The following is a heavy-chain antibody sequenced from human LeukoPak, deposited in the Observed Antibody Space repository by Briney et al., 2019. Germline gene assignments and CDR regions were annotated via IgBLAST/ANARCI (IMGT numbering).Heavy chain of an antibody. J-gene: IGHJ5*02. CDR3: ARDDGDYGLGWFDP. D-gene: IGHD4-17*01. V-gene: IGHV3-9*01. CDR1: GFTFDDYA. CDR2: ISWNSGSI. Sequence: GRSLRLSCAASGFTFDDYAMHWVRQAPGKGLEWVSGISWNSGSIGYADSVKGRFTISRDNAKNSLYLQMNSLRAEDTAVYYCARDDGDYGLGWFDPWGQGTLVTVSS.